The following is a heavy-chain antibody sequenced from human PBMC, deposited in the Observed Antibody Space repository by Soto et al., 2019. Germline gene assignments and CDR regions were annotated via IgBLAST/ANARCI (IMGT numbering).Heavy chain of an antibody. J-gene: IGHJ3*02. CDR2: VTGSGSNT. V-gene: IGHV3-23*01. D-gene: IGHD3-16*01. CDR1: GFTFRDFA. Sequence: EVQLLESGGGLVQPGGSLRLSCAASGFTFRDFAMSWVRQAPGSGLEWVSAVTGSGSNTYYVDSMKGRFTISRDNSKNTLYLQMNSLTAEDTAVYYCAKPCPGGPTHAFDIWGQGTMVTVSS. CDR3: AKPCPGGPTHAFDI.